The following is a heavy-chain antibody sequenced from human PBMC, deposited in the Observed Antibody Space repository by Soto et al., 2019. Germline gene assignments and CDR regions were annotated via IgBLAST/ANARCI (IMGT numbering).Heavy chain of an antibody. CDR1: GFTVSSNY. J-gene: IGHJ4*02. D-gene: IGHD2-15*01. V-gene: IGHV3-53*04. CDR3: ARDLCSGGSCYFDY. CDR2: IYSGGST. Sequence: GSLRLSCAASGFTVSSNYMSWVRQAPGKGLEWVSVIYSGGSTYYADSVKGRFTISRHNSKNTLYLQMNSLRAEDTAVYYCARDLCSGGSCYFDYWGQGTLVTVSS.